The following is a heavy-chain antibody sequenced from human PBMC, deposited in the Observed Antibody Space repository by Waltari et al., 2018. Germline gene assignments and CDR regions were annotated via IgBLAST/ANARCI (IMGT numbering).Heavy chain of an antibody. V-gene: IGHV4-38-2*01. D-gene: IGHD2-21*02. CDR2: NYHSWSA. CDR3: ARLSPYTSSGDFFDP. Sequence: QVQLQESGPRLVKPSETLSLTCSVSGFPIGSEYYWAWVRQSQGEGLVWIGSNYHSWSADYNPSLKGRVTISVDTSKNQFSLKLTSVTVADSGVYYCARLSPYTSSGDFFDPWGQGALVTVSS. J-gene: IGHJ5*02. CDR1: GFPIGSEYY.